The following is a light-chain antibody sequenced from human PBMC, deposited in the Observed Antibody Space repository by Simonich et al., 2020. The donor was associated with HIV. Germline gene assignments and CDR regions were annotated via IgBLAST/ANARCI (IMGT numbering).Light chain of an antibody. CDR2: EDS. Sequence: SYELTQPPSVSVSPGQTARITCSGDALPKKYAYWYQQKSGQAPVLVIYEDSKRPPGIPERFSGSSPVTMATLTISGAQVEDEADYYCYSTDSSGNHRVFGGGTKLTVL. J-gene: IGLJ3*02. CDR1: ALPKKY. CDR3: YSTDSSGNHRV. V-gene: IGLV3-10*01.